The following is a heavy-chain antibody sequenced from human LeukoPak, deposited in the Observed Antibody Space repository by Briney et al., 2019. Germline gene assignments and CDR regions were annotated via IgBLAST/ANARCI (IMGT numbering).Heavy chain of an antibody. CDR3: AREGFDWLRYYYYYYMDV. CDR2: INAGNGNT. D-gene: IGHD3-9*01. J-gene: IGHJ6*03. V-gene: IGHV1-3*03. CDR1: GYTFTSYA. Sequence: GASVKVSCKASGYTFTSYAMHWVRQAPGQRLEWMGWINAGNGNTKYSQEFQGRVTITRDTSASTAYMELSSLRSEDTAVYYCAREGFDWLRYYYYYYMDVWGKGTTVTVSS.